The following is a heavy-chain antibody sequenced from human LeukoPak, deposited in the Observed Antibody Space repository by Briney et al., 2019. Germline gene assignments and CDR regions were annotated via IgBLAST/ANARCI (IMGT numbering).Heavy chain of an antibody. Sequence: GGSLRLSCAASGFTFSSYSMNWVRQAPGKGLEWVSSISSSSSYLYYADSVKGRFTISRDNAKNSLYLQMNSLRAEDTAVYYCARDRPMYYYGSGSSTFDYWGQGTLVTVSS. V-gene: IGHV3-21*01. CDR1: GFTFSSYS. CDR2: ISSSSSYL. J-gene: IGHJ4*02. CDR3: ARDRPMYYYGSGSSTFDY. D-gene: IGHD3-10*01.